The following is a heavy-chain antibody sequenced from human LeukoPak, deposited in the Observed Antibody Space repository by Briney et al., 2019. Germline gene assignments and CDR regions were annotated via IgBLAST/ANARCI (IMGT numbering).Heavy chain of an antibody. V-gene: IGHV4-34*01. CDR3: ASKISSIAARPFMDV. CDR2: INHSGCT. J-gene: IGHJ6*03. Sequence: PSETLSLTCAVYGGSFSGYYWSWIRQPPGKGLERIGEINHSGCTNYNPSLKSRVTISVDTSKNQFSLKLSSVTAADTAVYYCASKISSIAARPFMDVWGKGTTVTVSS. CDR1: GGSFSGYY. D-gene: IGHD6-6*01.